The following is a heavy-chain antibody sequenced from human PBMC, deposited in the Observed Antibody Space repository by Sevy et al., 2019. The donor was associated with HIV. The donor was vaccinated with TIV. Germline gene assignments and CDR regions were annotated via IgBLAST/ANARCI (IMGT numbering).Heavy chain of an antibody. V-gene: IGHV1-46*01. CDR1: GYTFTSYY. D-gene: IGHD3-10*01. CDR3: ASPTMVRGVPGAGYYYYGMDV. J-gene: IGHJ6*02. CDR2: INPSGGST. Sequence: ASVKVSCKASGYTFTSYYMHWVRQAPGQGLEWMGIINPSGGSTSYAQKFQGRVTMTRDTSTSTVYMELSSLRSEDTAVYYCASPTMVRGVPGAGYYYYGMDVWGQGTTVTVSS.